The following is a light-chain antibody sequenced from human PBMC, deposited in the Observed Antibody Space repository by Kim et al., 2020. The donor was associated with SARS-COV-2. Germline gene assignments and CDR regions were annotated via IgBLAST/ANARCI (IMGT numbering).Light chain of an antibody. CDR1: SGHCGNA. J-gene: IGLJ3*02. CDR2: VNNDGSH. Sequence: LGASVKLTCTLNSGHCGNAIAWHQQQPEKGPRYLMKVNNDGSHSKGDGIPARFSGSSSGAERYLTISSLQSVDEADYYCQSWGVFGGGTKLTVL. CDR3: QSWGV. V-gene: IGLV4-69*01.